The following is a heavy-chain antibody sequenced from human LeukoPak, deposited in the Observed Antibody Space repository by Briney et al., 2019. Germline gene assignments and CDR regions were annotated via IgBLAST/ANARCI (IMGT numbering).Heavy chain of an antibody. CDR2: MNPNSGNT. CDR3: ARGWSSSTTSPFDP. J-gene: IGHJ5*02. D-gene: IGHD2-2*01. CDR1: GYTFTSYD. V-gene: IGHV1-8*01. Sequence: ASVKVSCKASGYTFTSYDINWVRQATGQGLEWMGWMNPNSGNTGYAQKFQGRATMTRNTSISTAYMELSSLRSEDTAVYYCARGWSSSTTSPFDPWGQGTLVTVSS.